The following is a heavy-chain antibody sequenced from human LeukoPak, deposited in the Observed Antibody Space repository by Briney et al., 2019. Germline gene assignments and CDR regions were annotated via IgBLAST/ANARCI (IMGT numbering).Heavy chain of an antibody. CDR1: GGSVSSGSYY. D-gene: IGHD1-1*01. CDR2: IYYSGST. CDR3: ARDSRSNFGYYYYGMDV. Sequence: PSETLSLTCTVSGGSVSSGSYYWSWTRQPPGKGLEWIGYIYYSGSTNYNPSLKSRVTISVDTSKNQFSLKLSSVTAADTAVYYCARDSRSNFGYYYYGMDVWGQGTTVTVSS. J-gene: IGHJ6*02. V-gene: IGHV4-61*01.